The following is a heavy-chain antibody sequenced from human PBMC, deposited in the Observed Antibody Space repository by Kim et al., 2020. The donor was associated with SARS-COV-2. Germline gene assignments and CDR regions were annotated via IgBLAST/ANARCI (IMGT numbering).Heavy chain of an antibody. J-gene: IGHJ4*02. CDR1: GFDFSIYD. CDR2: VGSAFDS. CDR3: ARRNWSYGGGFDY. V-gene: IGHV3-13*01. D-gene: IGHD1-1*01. Sequence: GGSLRLSCVASGFDFSIYDMHWVRQGPGEGLEWVAAVGSAFDSSHRDSVAGRFTISRENAKNSVYLQMSSLRAGDTAIYYCARRNWSYGGGFDYWGQGVLVTVSS.